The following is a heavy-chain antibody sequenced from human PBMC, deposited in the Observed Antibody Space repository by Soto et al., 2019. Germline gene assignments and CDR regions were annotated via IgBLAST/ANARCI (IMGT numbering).Heavy chain of an antibody. Sequence: EVQLVESGGGLVQPGGSLRLSCAASGFTFSSYSMNWVRQAPGKGLEWVSYISSSSSTIYYADSVKGRFTISRDNAKNSLYLQSNSLRDADPAVYYCAREGGSLNWFDPWGQGTLVTVSS. J-gene: IGHJ5*02. CDR1: GFTFSSYS. CDR3: AREGGSLNWFDP. CDR2: ISSSSSTI. D-gene: IGHD1-26*01. V-gene: IGHV3-48*02.